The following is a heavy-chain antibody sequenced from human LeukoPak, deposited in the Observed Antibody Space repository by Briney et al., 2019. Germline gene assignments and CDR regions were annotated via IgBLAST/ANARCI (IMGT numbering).Heavy chain of an antibody. Sequence: GGSLRLSCAASGFTFSSYSMNWVRQAPGKGLEWVSSISSSSSYIYYADSVKGRFTISRDNAKNSLYLQMNSLRAEDTAVYYCAKDTHSRYGGNENDYWGQGTLVTVSS. CDR1: GFTFSSYS. V-gene: IGHV3-21*01. CDR3: AKDTHSRYGGNENDY. J-gene: IGHJ4*02. D-gene: IGHD4-23*01. CDR2: ISSSSSYI.